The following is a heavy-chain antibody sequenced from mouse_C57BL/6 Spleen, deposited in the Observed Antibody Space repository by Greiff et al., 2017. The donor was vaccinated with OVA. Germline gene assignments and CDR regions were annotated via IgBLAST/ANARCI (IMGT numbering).Heavy chain of an antibody. CDR2: ISDGGSYT. V-gene: IGHV5-4*01. Sequence: LVESGGGLVKPGGSLKLSCAASGFTFSSYAMSWVRQTPEKRLEWVATISDGGSYTYYPDNVKGRFTISRDNAKNNLYLQMSHLKSEDTAMYYCARDRDFDYWGQGTTLTVSS. CDR3: ARDRDFDY. CDR1: GFTFSSYA. J-gene: IGHJ2*01.